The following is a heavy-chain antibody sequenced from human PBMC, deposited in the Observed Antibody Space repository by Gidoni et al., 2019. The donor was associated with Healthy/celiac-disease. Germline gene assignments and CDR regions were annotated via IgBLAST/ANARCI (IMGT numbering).Heavy chain of an antibody. V-gene: IGHV1-24*01. CDR2: FDPEDGET. CDR1: GYTLPELS. Sequence: QVQLVQSGAEVKKPGASVKVSCKVSGYTLPELSMHWVRQAPGKGLEWMGGFDPEDGETIYAQKFQGRVTMTEDTSTDTAYMELSSLRSEDTAVYYCATTATTVPAAMGWFDPWGQGTLVTVSS. CDR3: ATTATTVPAAMGWFDP. D-gene: IGHD2-2*01. J-gene: IGHJ5*02.